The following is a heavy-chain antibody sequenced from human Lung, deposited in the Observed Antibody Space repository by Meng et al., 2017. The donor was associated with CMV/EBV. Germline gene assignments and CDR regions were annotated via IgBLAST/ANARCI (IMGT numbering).Heavy chain of an antibody. V-gene: IGHV1-18*01. CDR2: FVNNVDA. J-gene: IGHJ4*02. CDR3: ARGTPGRSYSDY. D-gene: IGHD3-10*01. CDR1: GYTFASYG. Sequence: QVHLLQSGAEVKKPGASGRVSCEASGYTFASYGISWLRQAPGQGLEWMGWFVNNVDAYSAQKFQGRVTMTTDTHTSTAFMELRSLRSDDTAVYYCARGTPGRSYSDYWGQGTLVTVSS.